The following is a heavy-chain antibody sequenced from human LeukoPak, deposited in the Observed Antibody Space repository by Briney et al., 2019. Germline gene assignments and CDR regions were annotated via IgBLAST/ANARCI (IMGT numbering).Heavy chain of an antibody. CDR2: ISAYNGNT. D-gene: IGHD1-14*01. Sequence: GSVKVSCKASWYTLSSYGISRVRQGPGQRVEWMGWISAYNGNTNYAQKLQGRVTMTTDTSTSTAYMELRSLRSDDTAVYYCARGITFTHFDYWGQGTLVTVSS. CDR1: WYTLSSYG. V-gene: IGHV1-18*01. CDR3: ARGITFTHFDY. J-gene: IGHJ4*02.